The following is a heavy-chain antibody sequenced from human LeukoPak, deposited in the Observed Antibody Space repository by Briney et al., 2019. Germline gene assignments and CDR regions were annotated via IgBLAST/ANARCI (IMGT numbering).Heavy chain of an antibody. CDR3: ARASRPDYGIDAFDI. CDR1: DGSISSSNW. CDR2: IYHSGST. Sequence: SETLSLTCAVSDGSISSSNWWSWIRQPPGKGLEWIGEIYHSGSTNYNPSLKSRVTISVDKSKTQFSLKLSSVTAADTAVYYCARASRPDYGIDAFDIWGQGTMVTVSS. J-gene: IGHJ3*02. V-gene: IGHV4-4*02. D-gene: IGHD4-17*01.